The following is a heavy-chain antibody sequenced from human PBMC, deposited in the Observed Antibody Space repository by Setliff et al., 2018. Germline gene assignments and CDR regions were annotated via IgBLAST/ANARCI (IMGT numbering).Heavy chain of an antibody. CDR1: RGSVNSHY. J-gene: IGHJ4*02. CDR3: ARDRGSNNSPEDFDY. Sequence: SETLSLTCTVSRGSVNSHYWSWIRQPAGKGLEWIGRIFGSGSTNYNPSLKSRVAMSIDTSKNQFFLKVRSVTAADTAVYYCARDRGSNNSPEDFDYWGLGTLVTVSS. V-gene: IGHV4-4*07. CDR2: IFGSGST. D-gene: IGHD1-1*01.